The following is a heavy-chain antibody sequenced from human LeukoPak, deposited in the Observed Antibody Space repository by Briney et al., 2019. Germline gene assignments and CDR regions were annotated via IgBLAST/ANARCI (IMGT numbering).Heavy chain of an antibody. CDR2: ISYSGST. CDR1: GGSISSGGYY. CDR3: ARASSRGAYDY. Sequence: PSQTLSLTCTVSGGSISSGGYYWSWIRQHPGEGLEWIGYISYSGSTYYSPSLRSRLTISVDTSKNQFPLKLSSVTAADTAVYYCARASSRGAYDYWGQGILVTVSS. J-gene: IGHJ4*02. D-gene: IGHD3-10*01. V-gene: IGHV4-31*03.